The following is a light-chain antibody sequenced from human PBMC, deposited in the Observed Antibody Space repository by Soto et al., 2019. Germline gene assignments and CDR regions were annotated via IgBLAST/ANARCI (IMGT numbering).Light chain of an antibody. J-gene: IGKJ1*01. CDR3: QQYNNRWT. Sequence: ELVMTQSPATLSVSPGERATLSCRASQSVSSNLAWYQQKPGQAPRLLLYGASTRATGIPARFSGSGSETEFTLTISSLHSEDFAVYYCQQYNNRWTFGQGTKVEIK. V-gene: IGKV3-15*01. CDR2: GAS. CDR1: QSVSSN.